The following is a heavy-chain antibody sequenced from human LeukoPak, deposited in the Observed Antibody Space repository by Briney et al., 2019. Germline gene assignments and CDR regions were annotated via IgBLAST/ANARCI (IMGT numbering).Heavy chain of an antibody. Sequence: KPSQTLSLTCAVSGGSISSGSYSWSWIRQPPGKGLEWIGYIYPRGSTYYNPSLKSRVILSLDKSANQFSLNLSSVTAADTAVYYCARFSPRAMGNYLDFWGQGTLVTVSS. CDR3: ARFSPRAMGNYLDF. CDR2: IYPRGST. J-gene: IGHJ4*02. CDR1: GGSISSGSYS. D-gene: IGHD7-27*01. V-gene: IGHV4-30-2*01.